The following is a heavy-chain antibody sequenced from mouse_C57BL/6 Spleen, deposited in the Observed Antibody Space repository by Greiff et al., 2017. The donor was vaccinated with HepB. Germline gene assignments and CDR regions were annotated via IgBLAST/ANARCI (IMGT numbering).Heavy chain of an antibody. CDR1: GYSITSGYY. Sequence: EVKLQESGPGLVKPSQSLSLTCSVTGYSITSGYYWNWIRQFPGNKLEWMGYISYDGSNNYNPSLKNRISITRDTSKNQFFLKLNSVTTEDTATYYCARDLYYYGSSSYYFDYWGQGTTLTVSS. CDR3: ARDLYYYGSSSYYFDY. J-gene: IGHJ2*01. D-gene: IGHD1-1*01. CDR2: ISYDGSN. V-gene: IGHV3-6*01.